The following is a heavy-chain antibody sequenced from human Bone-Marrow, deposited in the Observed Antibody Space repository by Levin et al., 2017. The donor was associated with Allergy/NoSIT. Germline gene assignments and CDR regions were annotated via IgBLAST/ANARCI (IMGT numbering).Heavy chain of an antibody. CDR3: AKDRGCYGDAFDR. Sequence: GGSLRLSCAASGFTFSRYGMSWVRQAPGKGLEWVSALSGSGGSTYYADLVKGRLTDAKNNSKSTLFLQMNSLKVDDTAVDYWAKDRGCYGDAFDRWGQGTMVTVSS. D-gene: IGHD3-16*01. CDR2: LSGSGGST. V-gene: IGHV3-23*01. J-gene: IGHJ3*02. CDR1: GFTFSRYG.